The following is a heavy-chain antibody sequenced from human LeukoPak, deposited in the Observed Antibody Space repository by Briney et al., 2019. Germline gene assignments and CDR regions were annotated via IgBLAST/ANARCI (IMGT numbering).Heavy chain of an antibody. CDR1: GGTFSSYA. Sequence: SVKVSCKASGGTFSSYAISWVRQAPGQGLEWMGGIIPIFGTANYAQKFQGRVTITTDESTSTAYMELSSLRSEDTAVCYCARDRGDGRIAAAGTWAFDIWGQGTMVTVSS. J-gene: IGHJ3*02. D-gene: IGHD6-13*01. V-gene: IGHV1-69*05. CDR2: IIPIFGTA. CDR3: ARDRGDGRIAAAGTWAFDI.